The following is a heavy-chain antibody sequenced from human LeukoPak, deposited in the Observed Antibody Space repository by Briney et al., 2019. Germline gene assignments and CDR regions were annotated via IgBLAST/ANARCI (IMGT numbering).Heavy chain of an antibody. CDR3: ARCKAVAGTINAFDF. V-gene: IGHV5-51*01. J-gene: IGHJ3*01. Sequence: GASLKISCKSSGYSFTSYWIGWVRQMPGKDLEWMGIIYPGDSEARYSPSFRGQVTISADKSINTAYLQWSSLKASDTAMYYCARCKAVAGTINAFDFWGQGTMVTVSS. D-gene: IGHD6-19*01. CDR2: IYPGDSEA. CDR1: GYSFTSYW.